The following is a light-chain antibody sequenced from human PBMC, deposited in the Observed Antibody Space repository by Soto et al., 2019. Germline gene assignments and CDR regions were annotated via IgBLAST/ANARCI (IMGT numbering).Light chain of an antibody. V-gene: IGKV1-33*01. CDR1: QDISNY. CDR2: DAS. Sequence: DIQMTQSPSSLSAYVGDRVTITGQASQDISNYLNWYQQKPGKAPKLLIYDASNLETGVPSRFSGSGSGTDFTFTISSLQPEDIATYYCQQYDNLPPYTFGQGTKLEIK. CDR3: QQYDNLPPYT. J-gene: IGKJ2*01.